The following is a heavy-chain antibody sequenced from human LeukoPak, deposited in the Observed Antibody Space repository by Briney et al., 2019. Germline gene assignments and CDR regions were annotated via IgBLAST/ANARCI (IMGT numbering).Heavy chain of an antibody. CDR1: GYTFTSYG. CDR2: ISAYNGNT. CDR3: AILWGGNDYYYYGMDV. V-gene: IGHV1-18*01. Sequence: GASVKVSCKASGYTFTSYGISWVRQAPGQGLEWMGWISAYNGNTNYAQKLQGRVTLTTDTSTSTAYMELRSLISDDTAVYYCAILWGGNDYYYYGMDVWGQGTTVTVSS. J-gene: IGHJ6*02. D-gene: IGHD3-3*01.